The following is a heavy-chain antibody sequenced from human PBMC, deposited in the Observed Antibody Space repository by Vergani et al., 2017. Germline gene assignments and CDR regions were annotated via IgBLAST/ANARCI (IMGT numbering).Heavy chain of an antibody. D-gene: IGHD2-21*01. CDR3: ARENVVIARIFDF. CDR2: IFRSGTT. J-gene: IGHJ4*02. CDR1: GDSLSSSDHY. Sequence: QVQLQESGPGLVKPSQTLSLTWTVSGDSLSSSDHYWSWIRQRSDKGLEWVGHIFRSGTTYYNPSLKSRLIMSVDTSKNQFSLKLTSVTAADTAMYYCARENVVIARIFDFWGQGTLVTVSS. V-gene: IGHV4-31*02.